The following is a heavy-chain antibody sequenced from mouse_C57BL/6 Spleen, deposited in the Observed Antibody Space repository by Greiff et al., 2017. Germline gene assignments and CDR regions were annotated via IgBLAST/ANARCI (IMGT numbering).Heavy chain of an antibody. D-gene: IGHD2-4*01. CDR1: GYSITSGYD. CDR3: ARGRDDYDSFDY. V-gene: IGHV3-1*01. J-gene: IGHJ2*01. CDR2: ISYSGST. Sequence: EVQLQQSGPGMVKPSQSLSLTCTVTGYSITSGYDWHWIRHFPGNKLEWMGYISYSGSTNYNPSLKSRISITHDTSKNHFFLKLNSVTTEDTATYYCARGRDDYDSFDYWGQGTTLTVSS.